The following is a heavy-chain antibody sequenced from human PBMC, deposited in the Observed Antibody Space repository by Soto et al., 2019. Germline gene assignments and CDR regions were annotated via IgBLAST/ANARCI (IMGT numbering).Heavy chain of an antibody. D-gene: IGHD5-12*01. CDR1: GGSINSGDYN. V-gene: IGHV4-30-4*01. CDR3: ARLYTGYEAFDY. Sequence: SETLSLTCTVSGGSINSGDYNWSWIRQPPGKGLEWIGDIYYSGSTHYNPSLKSRSTISIDTSKNQFFLDVDPVTAADTAVYYCARLYTGYEAFDYWGQGTLVTVSS. J-gene: IGHJ4*02. CDR2: IYYSGST.